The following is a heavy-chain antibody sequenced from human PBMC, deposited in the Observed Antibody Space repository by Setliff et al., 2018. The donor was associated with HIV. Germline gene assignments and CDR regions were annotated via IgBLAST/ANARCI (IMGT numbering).Heavy chain of an antibody. CDR3: ARDDRCSGGCCYSY. CDR1: GDSVNDRSYF. V-gene: IGHV4-61*09. J-gene: IGHJ4*02. D-gene: IGHD2-15*01. Sequence: SETLSLTCTVSGDSVNDRSYFWGWIRQPAGQGLEWIGHIYASDSSGSTNYNPSLKSRVTISLDTSKNQFPLKLSSVAAADTAVYYCARDDRCSGGCCYSYWGQGALVTVSS. CDR2: IYASDSSGST.